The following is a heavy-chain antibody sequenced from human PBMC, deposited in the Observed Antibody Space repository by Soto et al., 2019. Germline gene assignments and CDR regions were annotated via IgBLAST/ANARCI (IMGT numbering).Heavy chain of an antibody. CDR1: GFTFSSYW. D-gene: IGHD5-18*01. Sequence: GGSLRLSCAASGFTFSSYWMSWVRQAPGKGLEWVANIKQDGSEKYYVDSVKGRFTISRDNAKNSLYLQMNSLRAEDTAVYYCARVEGYSYGYKYYYYGMDVWRQGTTVTVSS. CDR3: ARVEGYSYGYKYYYYGMDV. J-gene: IGHJ6*02. V-gene: IGHV3-7*03. CDR2: IKQDGSEK.